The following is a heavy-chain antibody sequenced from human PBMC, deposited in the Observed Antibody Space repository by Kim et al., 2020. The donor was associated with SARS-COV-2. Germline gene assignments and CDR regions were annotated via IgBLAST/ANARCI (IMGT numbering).Heavy chain of an antibody. D-gene: IGHD6-19*01. CDR3: AAGAAGGCNYFHLGV. CDR1: GFTFSGSA. Sequence: SVKVSCKASGFTFSGSALQWVREARGQRLEGVGRIVFGTERTQYAQKFQDRVTITWDMSTSTAYMELSSLTSEDTAVYYCAAGAAGGCNYFHLGVWGQGTTVTVAS. CDR2: IVFGTERT. J-gene: IGHJ6*03. V-gene: IGHV1-58*01.